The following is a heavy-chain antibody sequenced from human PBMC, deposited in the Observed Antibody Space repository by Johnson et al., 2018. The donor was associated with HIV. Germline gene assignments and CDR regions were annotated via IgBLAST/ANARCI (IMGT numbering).Heavy chain of an antibody. Sequence: QVQLVESGGGVVQPGRSLRLSCAASGFTFNTYGMHWVRQAPGKGLEWVAVISNGGSNKDYADDVEGRFSISRDNSKNTLYLQMDSLRPEDTAVYYCARDKSTMIVVVPNDAFDIWGQGTMVTVSS. CDR1: GFTFNTYG. V-gene: IGHV3-30*03. CDR3: ARDKSTMIVVVPNDAFDI. D-gene: IGHD3-22*01. J-gene: IGHJ3*02. CDR2: ISNGGSNK.